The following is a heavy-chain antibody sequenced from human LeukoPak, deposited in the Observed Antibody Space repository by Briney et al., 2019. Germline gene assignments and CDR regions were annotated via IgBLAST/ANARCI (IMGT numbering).Heavy chain of an antibody. D-gene: IGHD6-13*01. J-gene: IGHJ4*02. CDR2: IRSKANSYAT. CDR3: TRLAAAGTGDY. Sequence: GGSLRLSCAASGFTFSGSAMHWVRQASGKGLEWVGRIRSKANSYATAYAASVKGRFTISRDDSKNTAYLQINSLKTEDTAVYYCTRLAAAGTGDYWGQGTLVTVSS. V-gene: IGHV3-73*01. CDR1: GFTFSGSA.